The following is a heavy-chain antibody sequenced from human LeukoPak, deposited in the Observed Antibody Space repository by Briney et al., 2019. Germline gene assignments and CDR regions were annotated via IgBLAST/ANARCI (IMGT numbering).Heavy chain of an antibody. CDR1: GYTFTSYG. CDR3: AIYCSGGSCYSDYYYYYGMDV. V-gene: IGHV1-18*01. J-gene: IGHJ6*02. Sequence: GASVKVSCKASGYTFTSYGISWVRQAPGQGLEWMGWISAYNGNTNYAQKLQGRVTMTTDTSTSTAYMELRSLRSDDTAVYYCAIYCSGGSCYSDYYYYYGMDVWGQGTTVTVSS. CDR2: ISAYNGNT. D-gene: IGHD2-15*01.